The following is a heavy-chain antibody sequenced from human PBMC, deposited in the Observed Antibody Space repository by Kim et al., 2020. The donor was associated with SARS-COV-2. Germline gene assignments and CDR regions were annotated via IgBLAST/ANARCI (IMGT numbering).Heavy chain of an antibody. Sequence: SYGDSVKGRFIITRDNSKNTLYLQMSSRRDEDTGVYLCAREKAGIYCLDYWGQGTLVTVSS. J-gene: IGHJ4*02. CDR3: AREKAGIYCLDY. D-gene: IGHD1-26*01. V-gene: IGHV3-33*01.